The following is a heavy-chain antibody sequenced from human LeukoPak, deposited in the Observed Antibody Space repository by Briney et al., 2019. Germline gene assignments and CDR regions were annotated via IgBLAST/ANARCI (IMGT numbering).Heavy chain of an antibody. J-gene: IGHJ4*02. D-gene: IGHD1-26*01. V-gene: IGHV4-59*01. CDR3: ARGREGLLDY. CDR2: IYYSGST. CDR1: GGSISSYY. Sequence: SETLSLTCTVSGGSISSYYWSWNRQPPGKGLEWIGYIYYSGSTNYNPSLKSRVTISVDTSKNQFSLKLSSVTAADTAVYYCARGREGLLDYWGQGTLVTVSS.